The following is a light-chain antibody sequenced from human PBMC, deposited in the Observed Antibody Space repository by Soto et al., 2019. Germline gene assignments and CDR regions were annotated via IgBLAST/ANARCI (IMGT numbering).Light chain of an antibody. CDR3: QHRSNWPIT. V-gene: IGKV3D-20*02. Sequence: EIVLTQSPGTLSLSPGERATLSCRASQSVSSSYLAWYRQNPGQAPRLLMYGTSNRAGGIPDRFSGSGSGTDFTLTISRLEPEDFAVYYCQHRSNWPITFGQGTRLEIK. J-gene: IGKJ5*01. CDR1: QSVSSSY. CDR2: GTS.